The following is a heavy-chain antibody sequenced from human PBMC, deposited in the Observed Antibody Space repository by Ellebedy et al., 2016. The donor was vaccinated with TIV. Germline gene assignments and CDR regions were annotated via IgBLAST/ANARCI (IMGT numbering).Heavy chain of an antibody. J-gene: IGHJ4*02. CDR2: INPSGGST. CDR1: GYTFTGYS. V-gene: IGHV1-46*01. Sequence: ASVKVSCXASGYTFTGYSMHWVRQAPGQGLEWMGIINPSGGSTSYAQKFQGRVTMTRDTSTSTVYMELSSLRSEDTAVYYCARDHAGGNHYWGQGTLVTVSS. CDR3: ARDHAGGNHY. D-gene: IGHD4-23*01.